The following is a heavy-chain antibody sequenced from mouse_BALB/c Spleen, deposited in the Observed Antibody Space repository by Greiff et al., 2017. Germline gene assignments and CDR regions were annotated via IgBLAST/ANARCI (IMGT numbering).Heavy chain of an antibody. J-gene: IGHJ2*01. CDR2: INPSNGRT. V-gene: IGHV1S81*02. CDR3: ASYYDGSNNDIDY. Sequence: QVQLQQPGAELVKPGASVKLSCKASGYTFTSYWMHWVKQRPGQGLEWIGEINPSNGRTNYNEKFKSKATLTEDKSSSTAYMQLSSLTSEDSAVYCCASYYDGSNNDIDYWGQGTTLTVSS. D-gene: IGHD1-1*01. CDR1: GYTFTSYW.